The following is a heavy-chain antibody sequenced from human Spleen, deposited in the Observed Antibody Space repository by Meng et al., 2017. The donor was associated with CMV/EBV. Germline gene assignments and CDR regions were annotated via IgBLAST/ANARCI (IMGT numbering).Heavy chain of an antibody. CDR2: IYYSATS. J-gene: IGHJ5*01. D-gene: IGHD2-8*01. CDR3: ARGGMYASSWFDS. Sequence: SETLSLTCPVSGGSIKTYFWSWIRQPPGRGLEWIGYIYYSATSNYNPSLKSRVTISVDTSKNQFSLKLSSVTAADTAVYYWARGGMYASSWFDSWGQGTLVTVSS. CDR1: GGSIKTYF. V-gene: IGHV4-59*01.